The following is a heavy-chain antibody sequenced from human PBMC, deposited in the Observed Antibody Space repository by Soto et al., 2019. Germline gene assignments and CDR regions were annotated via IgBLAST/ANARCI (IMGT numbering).Heavy chain of an antibody. CDR1: GFTFSTYA. V-gene: IGHV3-23*01. CDR2: LSGSGGTT. Sequence: GSLRLSCSTSGFTFSTYAMNWVRQAPGKGLEWVSALSGSGGTTYYADSVRGRFTISRDNSKNTLFLQMNSLRAEDTALYYCAKQRADYGSGSDTYYFDFWGQGTLVTVSS. J-gene: IGHJ4*02. CDR3: AKQRADYGSGSDTYYFDF. D-gene: IGHD3-10*01.